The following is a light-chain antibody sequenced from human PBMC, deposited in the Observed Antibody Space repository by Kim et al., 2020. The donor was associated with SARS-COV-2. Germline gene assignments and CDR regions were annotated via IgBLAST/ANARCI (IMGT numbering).Light chain of an antibody. CDR3: QQSYSIPPT. V-gene: IGKV4-1*01. Sequence: ATINCKSSQSVLYSSNNKNYLAWYQQKPGQPPKALIYWASTRESGVPDRFSGSGSGTDFTLTISSLQAEDVAVYFCQQSYSIPPTFGQGTKVDIK. CDR1: QSVLYSSNNKNY. J-gene: IGKJ2*01. CDR2: WAS.